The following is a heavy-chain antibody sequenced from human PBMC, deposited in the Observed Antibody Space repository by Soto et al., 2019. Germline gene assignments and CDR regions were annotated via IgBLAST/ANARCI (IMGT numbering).Heavy chain of an antibody. J-gene: IGHJ4*02. CDR1: GGSISSDDYY. D-gene: IGHD3-10*01. V-gene: IGHV4-30-4*01. CDR3: ARTLRRGPPSDF. Sequence: SETLSLTCTVSGGSISSDDYYWSWIRQPPGKGLECIGYIYYSGSTYYNPSLKSRVTISVDTSKNQFSLKLSSVTAADTAVYYCARTLRRGPPSDFWGQRTLVTVS. CDR2: IYYSGST.